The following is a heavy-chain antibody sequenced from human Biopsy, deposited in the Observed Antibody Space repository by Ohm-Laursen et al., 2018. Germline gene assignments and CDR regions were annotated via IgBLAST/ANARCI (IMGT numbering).Heavy chain of an antibody. CDR3: ATVRGLVWFGELIA. J-gene: IGHJ5*02. Sequence: SSVKVSCKAPGGTFSNYGVNWVRLAPGHGLEFVGGIIPIFQTTHYAQSFQGRVTIVVDKSTSTAYMELSSLRSDDTAIYYCATVRGLVWFGELIAWGQGTLVAVSS. D-gene: IGHD3-10*01. CDR2: IIPIFQTT. CDR1: GGTFSNYG. V-gene: IGHV1-69*06.